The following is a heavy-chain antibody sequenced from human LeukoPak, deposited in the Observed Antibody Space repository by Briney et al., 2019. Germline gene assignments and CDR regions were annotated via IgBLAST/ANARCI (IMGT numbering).Heavy chain of an antibody. V-gene: IGHV1-46*01. D-gene: IGHD1-7*01. CDR2: INPSGGST. CDR1: GYTFTSYY. J-gene: IGHJ4*02. Sequence: ASXKVSCKASGYTFTSYYMHWVRQAPGQGLEWRGIINPSGGSTSYAQKFQGRVTMTRDTSTSTVYMELSSLRSEDTAVYYCARTHSGTTLFLDYWGQGTLVTVSS. CDR3: ARTHSGTTLFLDY.